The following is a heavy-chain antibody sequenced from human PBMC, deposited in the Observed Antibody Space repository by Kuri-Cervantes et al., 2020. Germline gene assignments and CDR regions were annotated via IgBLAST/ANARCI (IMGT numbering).Heavy chain of an antibody. CDR3: ARCSGSYSDWFDP. J-gene: IGHJ5*02. V-gene: IGHV3-48*02. D-gene: IGHD1-26*01. CDR2: VSSSSSTI. Sequence: GESLKISCAASGFTFSSFWMHWVRQAPGKGPEWVSYVSSSSSTIYYADSVKGRFTISRDNAKNSLYLQMNSLRDEDTAVYYCARCSGSYSDWFDPWGQGTLVTVSS. CDR1: GFTFSSFW.